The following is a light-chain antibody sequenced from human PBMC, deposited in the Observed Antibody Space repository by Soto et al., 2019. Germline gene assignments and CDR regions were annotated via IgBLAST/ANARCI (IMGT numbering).Light chain of an antibody. J-gene: IGLJ3*02. CDR3: AAWDDSLNGYWV. CDR2: SNN. CDR1: SSNIGSNT. V-gene: IGLV1-44*01. Sequence: QSVLTQPPSASGTPGQRVTISCSGSSSNIGSNTVNWYQQLPGTAPKLLTYSNNQRPSGVPDRFSGSKSGTSASLAISGLQSEDEADYYCAAWDDSLNGYWVFGGGTKVTVL.